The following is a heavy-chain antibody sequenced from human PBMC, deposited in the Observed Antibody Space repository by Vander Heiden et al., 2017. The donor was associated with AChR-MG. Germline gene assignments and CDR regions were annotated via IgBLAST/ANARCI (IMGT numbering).Heavy chain of an antibody. V-gene: IGHV1-69*01. Sequence: QVQLVQSGAEVKKPGSSVKVSCKASGGTFSSYAISGVRQAPGQGLEWMGGIIPIFGTANYAQKFQGRVTITADESTSTAYMELSSLRSEDTAVYYCARGYRYYDSSAYYYYYGMDVWGQGTTVTVSS. CDR3: ARGYRYYDSSAYYYYYGMDV. J-gene: IGHJ6*02. CDR2: IIPIFGTA. CDR1: GGTFSSYA. D-gene: IGHD3-22*01.